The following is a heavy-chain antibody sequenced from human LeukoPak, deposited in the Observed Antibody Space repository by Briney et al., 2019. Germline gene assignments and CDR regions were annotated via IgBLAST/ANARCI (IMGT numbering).Heavy chain of an antibody. CDR3: ASSGQSWWNNRTPTNWFDP. J-gene: IGHJ5*02. D-gene: IGHD2-15*01. Sequence: PSETLSLTCAVYGGSFSGYYWSWIRQPPGKGLEWIGEINHSGSTNYNPSLKSRVTISVDTSKNQFSLKLSSVTAADTAVYYCASSGQSWWNNRTPTNWFDPWGQGTLVTVSS. CDR1: GGSFSGYY. V-gene: IGHV4-34*01. CDR2: INHSGST.